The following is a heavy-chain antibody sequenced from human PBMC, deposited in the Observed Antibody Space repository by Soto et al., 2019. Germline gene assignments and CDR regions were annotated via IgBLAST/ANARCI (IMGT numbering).Heavy chain of an antibody. CDR2: TYYRSKWYN. D-gene: IGHD2-15*01. V-gene: IGHV6-1*01. CDR3: ARDSPGYCSGGSCYALDY. Sequence: PSQTLSLTCAISGDSVSSNSAAWNWIRQSPSRGLEWLGRTYYRSKWYNDYAVSVKSRITINPDTSKNQLSLQLNSVTPEDTAVYYCARDSPGYCSGGSCYALDYWGQGTLVTVSS. CDR1: GDSVSSNSAA. J-gene: IGHJ4*02.